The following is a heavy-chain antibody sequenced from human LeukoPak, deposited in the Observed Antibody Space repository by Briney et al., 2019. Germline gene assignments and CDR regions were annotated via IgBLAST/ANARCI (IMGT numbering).Heavy chain of an antibody. D-gene: IGHD4-17*01. CDR3: ARGPDYYGDYISWFPDAFHI. Sequence: SETLSLTCAVSGASFSGYFWNWIRQPPEKGLEWIGEIKYDGTTNYNPSLTSRVTMSIDKATNQFHLKVTSLTAADTAVYYCARGPDYYGDYISWFPDAFHIWGQGTLVSVSP. CDR2: IKYDGTT. CDR1: GASFSGYF. V-gene: IGHV4-34*01. J-gene: IGHJ3*02.